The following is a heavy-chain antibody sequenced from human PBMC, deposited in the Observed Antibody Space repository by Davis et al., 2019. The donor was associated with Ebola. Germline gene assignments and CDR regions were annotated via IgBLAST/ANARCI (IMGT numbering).Heavy chain of an antibody. V-gene: IGHV1-3*01. J-gene: IGHJ6*04. CDR3: ARDHFTEDRYGLGYHNYYYGMDV. D-gene: IGHD5-18*01. CDR2: INAGYGNT. CDR1: GYTFTEYV. Sequence: AASVKVSCKASGYTFTEYVVHWVRQAPGQRLEWLGWINAGYGNTEYSQRFQGRVTITRDTSASTAYLELSSLRSEDTAVYFCARDHFTEDRYGLGYHNYYYGMDVWGKGTTVTVSS.